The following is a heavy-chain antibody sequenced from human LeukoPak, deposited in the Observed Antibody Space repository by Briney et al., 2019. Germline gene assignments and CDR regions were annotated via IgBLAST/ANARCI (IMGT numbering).Heavy chain of an antibody. Sequence: GGSLRLSCAASGFTFSSYAMSWVRQAPGKGLEWGSAISGSGGSTYYADSVKGRFTISRDNSKNTLYLQMNSLRAEDTAVYYCAKDRGCSGGSCYSVGAFDIWGQGTMVTVSS. CDR1: GFTFSSYA. D-gene: IGHD2-15*01. CDR2: ISGSGGST. CDR3: AKDRGCSGGSCYSVGAFDI. V-gene: IGHV3-23*01. J-gene: IGHJ3*02.